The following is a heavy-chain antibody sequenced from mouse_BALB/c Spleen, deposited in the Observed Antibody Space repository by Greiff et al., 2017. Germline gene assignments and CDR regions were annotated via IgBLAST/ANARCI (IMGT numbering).Heavy chain of an antibody. Sequence: QVQLKQSGPGLVAPSQILSITCTVSGFSLTSYGVHWVRQPPGKGLEWLGVIWAGGSTNYNSALMSRLSIRKDNSKSQVFLKMNSLQSDDTAMYYCARGAYRNAGSMECWGAGTSVTVSS. CDR3: ARGAYRNAGSMEC. V-gene: IGHV2-9*02. J-gene: IGHJ4*01. CDR2: IWAGGST. D-gene: IGHD2-14*01. CDR1: GFSLTSYG.